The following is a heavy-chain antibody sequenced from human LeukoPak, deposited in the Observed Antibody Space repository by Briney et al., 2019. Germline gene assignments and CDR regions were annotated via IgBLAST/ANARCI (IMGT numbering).Heavy chain of an antibody. J-gene: IGHJ4*02. D-gene: IGHD6-19*01. CDR3: ARESVADYYFDY. Sequence: ASVKVSCKASGYTFTSYDINWVRQATGQGLEWMGWMNPNSGNTGYAQKFQGRVTITRNTSISTAYMELSSLRSEDTAVYYCARESVADYYFDYWGQGTLVTVSS. CDR1: GYTFTSYD. V-gene: IGHV1-8*03. CDR2: MNPNSGNT.